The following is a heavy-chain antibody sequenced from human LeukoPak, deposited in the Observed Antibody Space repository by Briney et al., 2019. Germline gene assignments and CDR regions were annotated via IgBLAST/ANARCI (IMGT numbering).Heavy chain of an antibody. CDR2: ISGSGGST. Sequence: PGGSLRLSCAASGFTFSSYAMSWVRQAPGKGLEWVSAISGSGGSTYYADSVKGRFTISRDNSKNTLYLQMNSLRAEDTAVYYCARGRYEQWLDPGSFDYWGQGTLVTVSS. CDR1: GFTFSSYA. V-gene: IGHV3-23*01. J-gene: IGHJ4*02. CDR3: ARGRYEQWLDPGSFDY. D-gene: IGHD6-19*01.